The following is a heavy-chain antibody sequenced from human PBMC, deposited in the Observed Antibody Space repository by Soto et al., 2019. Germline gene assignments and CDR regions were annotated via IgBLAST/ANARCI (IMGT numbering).Heavy chain of an antibody. D-gene: IGHD6-19*01. V-gene: IGHV4-39*01. CDR2: IYYNGNA. Sequence: SETLSLTCSVSGGSFSNTIYYWAWVRQPPGKGLEWIGSIYYNGNAFYNPSLKSRVTISVDSSKSQFSLKVTSVTAADTAVYYCARHMRAVASPLTYWGQGALVTVSS. CDR3: ARHMRAVASPLTY. CDR1: GGSFSNTIYY. J-gene: IGHJ4*02.